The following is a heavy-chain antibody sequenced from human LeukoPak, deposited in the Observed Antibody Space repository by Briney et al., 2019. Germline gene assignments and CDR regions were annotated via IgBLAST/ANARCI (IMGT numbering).Heavy chain of an antibody. Sequence: KPSETLSLTCTVSGGSISRNNYYWGWIRQPPGKGLEWIGTVYYTGSTSYNPSLKSRVTISVDTFKNQFSLKLSSVTAADTAIYYCATHVDATRGYYFEDWGQGTLVTVSS. V-gene: IGHV4-39*01. CDR1: GGSISRNNYY. D-gene: IGHD5-18*01. J-gene: IGHJ4*02. CDR3: ATHVDATRGYYFED. CDR2: VYYTGST.